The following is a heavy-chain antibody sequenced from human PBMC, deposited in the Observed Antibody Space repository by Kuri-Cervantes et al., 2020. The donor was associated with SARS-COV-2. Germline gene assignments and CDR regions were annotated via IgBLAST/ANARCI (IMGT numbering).Heavy chain of an antibody. CDR1: GFTFSSYS. CDR3: ARYSSSWSYY. J-gene: IGHJ4*02. V-gene: IGHV3-21*01. Sequence: GEPLKISCAASGFTFSSYSMNWVRQAPGKGLEWVSSISSSSSYIYYADSVKGRFTISRDNAKNSLYLQMNSLRAEDTAVYYCARYSSSWSYYWGQGTLVTVSS. D-gene: IGHD6-13*01. CDR2: ISSSSSYI.